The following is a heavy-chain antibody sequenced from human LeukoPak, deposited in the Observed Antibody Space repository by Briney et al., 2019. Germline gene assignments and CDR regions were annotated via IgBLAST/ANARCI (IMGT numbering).Heavy chain of an antibody. V-gene: IGHV4-31*03. D-gene: IGHD3-10*01. Sequence: PSETLSLTCTVSGGSISSGGYYWSWIRQHPGKGLEWIGYIYYSGSTYYNPSLKSRVTISVDTSKNQFSLKLSSVTAADTAVYYCARARGFGELSHPYGMDVWGQGTTVTVSS. CDR3: ARARGFGELSHPYGMDV. J-gene: IGHJ6*02. CDR1: GGSISSGGYY. CDR2: IYYSGST.